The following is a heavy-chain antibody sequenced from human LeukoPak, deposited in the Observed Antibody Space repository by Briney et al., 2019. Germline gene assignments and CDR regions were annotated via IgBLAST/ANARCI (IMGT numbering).Heavy chain of an antibody. D-gene: IGHD3-3*01. CDR2: ISYDGSNK. J-gene: IGHJ4*02. CDR3: ARDRFTIFGVVIAYYFDY. Sequence: GGSLRLSCAASGFTFSSYAMHWVRQAPGKGLEWVAVISYDGSNKYYADSVKGRFTISRDNSKNTLYLQMNSLRAEDTAVYYCARDRFTIFGVVIAYYFDYWGQGTLVTVSS. V-gene: IGHV3-30*01. CDR1: GFTFSSYA.